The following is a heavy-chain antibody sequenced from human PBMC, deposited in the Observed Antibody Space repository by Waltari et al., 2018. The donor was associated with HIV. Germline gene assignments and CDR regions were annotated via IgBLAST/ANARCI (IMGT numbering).Heavy chain of an antibody. CDR2: IYYTGRV. Sequence: QVQLRESGPGLVKPSETLSITCTVSGYSISSGYYWGWIRTPPGTGRAWIGSIYYTGRVYYKPSLKSRVTISVDTSKNQFSLHLSSVTAADTAVYYCARDPGATVAGSQWGQGTLVTVSS. J-gene: IGHJ4*02. V-gene: IGHV4-38-2*02. CDR3: ARDPGATVAGSQ. CDR1: GYSISSGYY. D-gene: IGHD4-17*01.